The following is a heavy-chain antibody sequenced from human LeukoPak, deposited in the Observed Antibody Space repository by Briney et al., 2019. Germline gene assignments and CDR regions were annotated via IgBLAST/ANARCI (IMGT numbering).Heavy chain of an antibody. J-gene: IGHJ4*02. V-gene: IGHV1-69*13. D-gene: IGHD3-22*01. Sequence: SVKVSCKASGGTFSSYAFSWVRQAPGQGLEWMGGIIPIVGTTSYAQMFQGRVTITADESTSTAYMELSSPRSEDTAVYYCARGGYYYDSSGYSHLPDYWGQGTLVTVSA. CDR2: IIPIVGTT. CDR3: ARGGYYYDSSGYSHLPDY. CDR1: GGTFSSYA.